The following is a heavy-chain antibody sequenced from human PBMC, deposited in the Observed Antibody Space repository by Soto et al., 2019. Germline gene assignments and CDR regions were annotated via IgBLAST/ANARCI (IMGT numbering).Heavy chain of an antibody. D-gene: IGHD3-22*01. V-gene: IGHV3-30*18. Sequence: VHLVESGGDLVQPGGSLRLSCAASGFTFSDHYIDWVRQAPGKGLEWVAVISYDGSNKYYADSVKGRFTISRDNSKNTLYLQMNSLRAEDTAVYYCAKDFSPDYYDSSGFTYYYGMDVWGQETTVTVSS. CDR1: GFTFSDHY. CDR2: ISYDGSNK. J-gene: IGHJ6*02. CDR3: AKDFSPDYYDSSGFTYYYGMDV.